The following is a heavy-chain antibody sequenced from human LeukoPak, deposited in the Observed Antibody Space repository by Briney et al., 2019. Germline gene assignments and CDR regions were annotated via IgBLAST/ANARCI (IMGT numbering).Heavy chain of an antibody. J-gene: IGHJ4*02. V-gene: IGHV3-23*01. D-gene: IGHD3-10*01. CDR2: ITGSGDT. Sequence: PGGSLRLSCAASGFTFSNYAMSWVRQAPGKGLEWVSAITGSGDTYSADSVKGRFIISRDNSKNTLYLQMNSLRAEDTAVYYCGKDVPYGGDYWGQGTLVIVSS. CDR3: GKDVPYGGDY. CDR1: GFTFSNYA.